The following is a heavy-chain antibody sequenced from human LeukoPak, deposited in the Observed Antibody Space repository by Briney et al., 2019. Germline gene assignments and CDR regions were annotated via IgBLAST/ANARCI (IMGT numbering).Heavy chain of an antibody. Sequence: GASVKVSCKASGYTFTSYYMHWVRQAPGQGLEWMGIINPSGGYTSYPQKFQGRVTMTRDTSTSTVYMELSSLRSEDTAVYYCARPGTDCSNGVCGVAYWGQGTLVTVSS. CDR1: GYTFTSYY. D-gene: IGHD2-8*01. V-gene: IGHV1-46*01. CDR3: ARPGTDCSNGVCGVAY. J-gene: IGHJ4*02. CDR2: INPSGGYT.